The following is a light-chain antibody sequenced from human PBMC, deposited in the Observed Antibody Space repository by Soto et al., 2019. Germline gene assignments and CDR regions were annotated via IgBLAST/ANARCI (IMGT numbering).Light chain of an antibody. CDR3: SSFTRSNSYV. J-gene: IGLJ1*01. V-gene: IGLV2-14*03. CDR2: DVS. Sequence: QSALTQPASVSGSPGQSITISCTGTSSDVGAYNYVSWYQQHPGKVPKLMFYDVSDRPSGVSNRFSCTKAGNTASLTISGLQAEDEADYYCSSFTRSNSYVFGTGTKLTVL. CDR1: SSDVGAYNY.